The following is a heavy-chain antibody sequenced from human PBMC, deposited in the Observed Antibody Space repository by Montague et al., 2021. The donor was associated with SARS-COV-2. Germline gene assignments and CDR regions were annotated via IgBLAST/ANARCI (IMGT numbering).Heavy chain of an antibody. Sequence: SETLSLTCAVSGGSITTNHWWTWVRLSPGKGLEWIGEIWHSGSTKSNPSLKSRVTMSVDKSQNQFSLMLSSVTAADTAIYYCASHFDWQQLSTWGQGTTVTVSS. CDR3: ASHFDWQQLST. V-gene: IGHV4-4*02. D-gene: IGHD6-13*01. CDR2: IWHSGST. J-gene: IGHJ5*02. CDR1: GGSITTNHW.